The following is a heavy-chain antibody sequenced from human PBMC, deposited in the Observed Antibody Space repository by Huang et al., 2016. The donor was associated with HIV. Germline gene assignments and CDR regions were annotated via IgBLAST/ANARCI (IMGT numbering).Heavy chain of an antibody. V-gene: IGHV3-30-3*01. CDR3: ARDLGGYYDSSGYPDY. CDR2: ISYEGNKQ. Sequence: QVQLVESGGGVVQPGRSLRLSCAASGFTFRSYGMHWVRQAPGRGVEWVEAISYEGNKQQYAKSVRGRFTISRDNSKTTLYLQMNSPRAEDTAVYYCARDLGGYYDSSGYPDYWGQGALVTVSS. D-gene: IGHD3-22*01. CDR1: GFTFRSYG. J-gene: IGHJ4*02.